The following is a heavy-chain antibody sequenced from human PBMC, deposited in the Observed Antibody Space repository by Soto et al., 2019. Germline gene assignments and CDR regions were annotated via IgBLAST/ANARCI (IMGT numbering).Heavy chain of an antibody. CDR3: AKGSGRGSADYYFDY. V-gene: IGHV3-30*18. Sequence: GGSLRLSCAASEFTFRNFGMHWVRQAPGKGLEWVAVISYDGGDTYSADSVKGRFTISRDNSKNTLFLQMNSLRAEDTAVYYCAKGSGRGSADYYFDYWGRGTLVTVSS. J-gene: IGHJ4*02. CDR1: EFTFRNFG. D-gene: IGHD3-10*01. CDR2: ISYDGGDT.